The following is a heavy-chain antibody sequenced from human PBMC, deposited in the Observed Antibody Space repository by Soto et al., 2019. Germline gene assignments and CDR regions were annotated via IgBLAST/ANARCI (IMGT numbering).Heavy chain of an antibody. CDR2: INPKSGGT. CDR3: ATLGAGAFDY. Sequence: VASVKVSCKASGYTFNDYYIHWVRQAPGQGLEGMGWINPKSGGTNYAQKFQGRVTLTRDTSITTVYMEVSRLRTDDTAVYYCATLGAGAFDYWGQGSLVTVSS. J-gene: IGHJ4*02. V-gene: IGHV1-2*02. D-gene: IGHD3-16*01. CDR1: GYTFNDYY.